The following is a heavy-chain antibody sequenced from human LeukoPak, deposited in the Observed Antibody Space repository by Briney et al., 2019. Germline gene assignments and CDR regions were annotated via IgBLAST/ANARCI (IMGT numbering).Heavy chain of an antibody. V-gene: IGHV3-23*01. CDR1: GFTFSSYA. CDR3: ARVTSVAATPPDY. D-gene: IGHD2-15*01. Sequence: PGGSLRLSCAASGFTFSSYAMTWVRQAPGKGLEWVSGISGSGGSTYYADSVKGRFTISRDNSKNSLYLQMNSLRAEDTAVYYCARVTSVAATPPDYWGQGTLVTVSS. CDR2: ISGSGGST. J-gene: IGHJ4*02.